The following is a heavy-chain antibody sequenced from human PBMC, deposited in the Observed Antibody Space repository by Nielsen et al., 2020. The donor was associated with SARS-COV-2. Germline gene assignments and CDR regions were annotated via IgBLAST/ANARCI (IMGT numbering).Heavy chain of an antibody. CDR3: ARDLIGYDNWFDP. CDR1: GFTFSSYW. Sequence: GGSLRLSCAASGFTFSSYWMSWVRQAPGKGLEWVANIKQDGSEKYYVDSVKGRFTISRDNAKNSLYLQMNSLRAEDTALYHCARDLIGYDNWFDPWGQGTLVTVSS. D-gene: IGHD5-12*01. J-gene: IGHJ5*02. CDR2: IKQDGSEK. V-gene: IGHV3-7*03.